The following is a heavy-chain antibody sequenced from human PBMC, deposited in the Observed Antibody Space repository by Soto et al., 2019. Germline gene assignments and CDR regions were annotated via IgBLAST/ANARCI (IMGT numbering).Heavy chain of an antibody. V-gene: IGHV4-59*08. CDR3: ARLWGWPVDY. CDR1: GGSISSYY. J-gene: IGHJ4*02. D-gene: IGHD3-16*01. Sequence: QVQLQESGPGLVKPSETLSLTCTVSGGSISSYYGSWIRQPPGKGLEWIGYIYYSGSTNYNPSLKSRVTISVDTSKNQFSLKLSSVTAADTAVYDCARLWGWPVDYWGQGTLVTVSS. CDR2: IYYSGST.